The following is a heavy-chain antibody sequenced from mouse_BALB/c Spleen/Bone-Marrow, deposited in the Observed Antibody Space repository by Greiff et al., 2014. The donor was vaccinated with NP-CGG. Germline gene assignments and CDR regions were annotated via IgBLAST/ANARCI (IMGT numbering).Heavy chain of an antibody. CDR1: GFNIKDTY. CDR3: SRGYYDYLFALDY. CDR2: IDPANGNT. Sequence: EVKLVESGAELVKPGASVKLSCTASGFNIKDTYIYWVKQRPEQGLEWVGRIDPANGNTKYDPKFQGKATIAADTSSNTAYLQLSSLTSEDTAVHYCSRGYYDYLFALDYWGHGTSVTVSS. V-gene: IGHV14-3*02. J-gene: IGHJ4*01. D-gene: IGHD5-5*01.